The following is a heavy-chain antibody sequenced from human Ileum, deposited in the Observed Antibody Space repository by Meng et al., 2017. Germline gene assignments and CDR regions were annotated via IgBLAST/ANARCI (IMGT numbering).Heavy chain of an antibody. J-gene: IGHJ4*02. CDR2: IYYSGST. Sequence: QVQLQESGPGLLKSSQTLSLTCTVSGGSISIGDYYWSWVRQPPGKGLEWIGHIYYSGSTYYNPSLKSRAIMSVDTSKNHFSLKLSSVTAADTAAYYCARDRGGSYYFDYWGQGTLVTVSS. V-gene: IGHV4-30-4*01. CDR1: GGSISIGDYY. D-gene: IGHD2-15*01. CDR3: ARDRGGSYYFDY.